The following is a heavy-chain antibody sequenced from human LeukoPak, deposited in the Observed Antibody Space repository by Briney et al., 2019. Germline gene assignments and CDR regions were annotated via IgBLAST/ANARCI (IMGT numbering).Heavy chain of an antibody. V-gene: IGHV3-23*01. CDR1: GFTFSSYA. D-gene: IGHD6-13*01. Sequence: GGSLRLSCAASGFTFSSYAMSWVRQAPGKGLEWVSAISGSGGSTYYADSVKGRFSISRDNSKNTLYLQMNSLRAEDTAVYYCAKDGSSWSEIDYWGQGTLVTVSS. CDR2: ISGSGGST. CDR3: AKDGSSWSEIDY. J-gene: IGHJ4*02.